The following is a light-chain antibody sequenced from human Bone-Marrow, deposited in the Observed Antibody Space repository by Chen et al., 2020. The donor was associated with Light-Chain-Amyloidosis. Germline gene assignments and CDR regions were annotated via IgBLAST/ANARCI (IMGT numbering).Light chain of an antibody. CDR1: SGSIATNY. CDR3: QSDQVSGRGV. V-gene: IGLV6-57*01. Sequence: NFMLTQPHSVSESPGKTVIISCTRSSGSIATNYVQWYQQRPGSSPTTGTHEDDQRPSGVPDPSGGFIDRSSTSAVVPVAGLNTEDEADDDCQSDQVSGRGVGGGVSKLSVL. J-gene: IGLJ3*02. CDR2: EDD.